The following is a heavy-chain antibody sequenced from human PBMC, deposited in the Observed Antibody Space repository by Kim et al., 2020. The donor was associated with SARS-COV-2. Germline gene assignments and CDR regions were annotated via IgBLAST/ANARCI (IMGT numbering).Heavy chain of an antibody. D-gene: IGHD4-17*01. CDR1: GFTFSSYS. J-gene: IGHJ4*02. CDR3: ARDGLVTTVTTVDY. CDR2: ISSSSSYI. V-gene: IGHV3-21*01. Sequence: GGSLRLSCAASGFTFSSYSMNWVRQAPGKGPEWVSSISSSSSYIYYADSVKGRFTISRDNAKNSLYLQMNSLRAEDTAVYYCARDGLVTTVTTVDYWGQGTLVSVSS.